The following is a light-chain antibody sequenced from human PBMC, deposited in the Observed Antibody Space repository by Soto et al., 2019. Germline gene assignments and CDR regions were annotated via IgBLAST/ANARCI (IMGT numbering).Light chain of an antibody. V-gene: IGLV2-14*03. CDR3: SSFTSSNTWV. J-gene: IGLJ3*02. CDR2: AVS. CDR1: SSDVGGYNY. Sequence: QSALTQPASVSGSPGQSITISCSGTSSDVGGYNYVSWYQHHPGKAPKSMIYAVSNRPSGASNRFSGSKSGNTASLTISGLQAEDEADYYCSSFTSSNTWVFGGGTKLTVL.